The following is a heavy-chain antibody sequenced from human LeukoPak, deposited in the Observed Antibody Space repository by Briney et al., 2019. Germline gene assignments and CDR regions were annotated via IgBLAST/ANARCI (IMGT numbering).Heavy chain of an antibody. CDR2: IYYSGST. CDR1: GGSISSGGYY. CDR3: ARGRSYGYGVYGMDV. V-gene: IGHV4-31*03. D-gene: IGHD5-18*01. J-gene: IGHJ6*02. Sequence: SETLSLTCTVSGGSISSGGYYWSWIRQHPGKGLEWIGYIYYSGSTYYNPSLKSRVTISVDTSKNQFSLKLSSVTAADTAVYYCARGRSYGYGVYGMDVWGQGTTVTVSS.